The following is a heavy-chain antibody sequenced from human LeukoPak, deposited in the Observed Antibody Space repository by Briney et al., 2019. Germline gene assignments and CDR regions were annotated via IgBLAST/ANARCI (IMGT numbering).Heavy chain of an antibody. CDR3: ARATSAAAIEY. CDR1: GDSVSSNSVT. Sequence: SQTLSLVCAVSGDSVSSNSVTWNWLRQSPSRGLEWLGRTYYRSKFYNDYAVSVRGRMTINADTSKNHFSLQLNSVTPEDTAMYYCARATSAAAIEYWGQGTLVTVSS. CDR2: TYYRSKFYN. V-gene: IGHV6-1*01. J-gene: IGHJ4*02. D-gene: IGHD2-2*01.